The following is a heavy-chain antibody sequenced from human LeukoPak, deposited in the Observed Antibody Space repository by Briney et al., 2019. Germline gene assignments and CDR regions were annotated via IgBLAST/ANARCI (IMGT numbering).Heavy chain of an antibody. CDR3: ARASPYYYDSSYYYMDV. V-gene: IGHV3-48*03. CDR2: ISSSGSTI. D-gene: IGHD3-22*01. J-gene: IGHJ6*03. Sequence: GGSLRLSCAASGFTFSSYEMNWVRQAPGKGLEWVSYISSSGSTIYYADSVKGRFTISRDNAKNSLYLQMNSLRAEDTAVYYCARASPYYYDSSYYYMDVWGKGTTVTISS. CDR1: GFTFSSYE.